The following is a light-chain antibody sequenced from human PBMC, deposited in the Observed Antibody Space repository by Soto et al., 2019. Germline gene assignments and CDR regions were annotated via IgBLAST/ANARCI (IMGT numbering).Light chain of an antibody. CDR2: GTS. Sequence: ERVMTQTPATLSVSPGGRGTLSCRASQSISSRKIAWFQQKPGQAPRLLIYGTSTRATGIPVRFSGSGSGTDFTLTISSLQPEDFAVYFCHQDFNLPWTFGQGTKVDIK. J-gene: IGKJ1*01. CDR1: QSISSRK. V-gene: IGKV3D-7*01. CDR3: HQDFNLPWT.